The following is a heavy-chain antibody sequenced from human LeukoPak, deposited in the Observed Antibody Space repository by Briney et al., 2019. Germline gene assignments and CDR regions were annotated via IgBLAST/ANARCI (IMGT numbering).Heavy chain of an antibody. CDR2: MYYSGST. CDR1: SGSISSTSYY. Sequence: PSETLSLTCTVSSGSISSTSYYWGWIRQPPGMGLEWIGSMYYSGSTYYNPSLKSRVTISVDTSKSQFSLKLSSVTAADTAVYYCARYYAKVWYFDLWGRGTLVTVSS. V-gene: IGHV4-39*01. D-gene: IGHD2-2*01. J-gene: IGHJ2*01. CDR3: ARYYAKVWYFDL.